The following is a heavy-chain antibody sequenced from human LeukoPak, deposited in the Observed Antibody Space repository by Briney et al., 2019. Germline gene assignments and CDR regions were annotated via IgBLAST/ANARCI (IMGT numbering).Heavy chain of an antibody. V-gene: IGHV4-38-2*01. Sequence: PSETLSLTCAVSGYSISSGYYWGWIRQPPGKGLEWIGSIYHSGSTYYNPSLKSRVTISVDTSKNQSSLKLSSVTAADTAVYYCARVWSGYCSSTSCYVAYNWFDPWGQGTLVTVSS. D-gene: IGHD2-2*01. CDR1: GYSISSGYY. CDR3: ARVWSGYCSSTSCYVAYNWFDP. J-gene: IGHJ5*02. CDR2: IYHSGST.